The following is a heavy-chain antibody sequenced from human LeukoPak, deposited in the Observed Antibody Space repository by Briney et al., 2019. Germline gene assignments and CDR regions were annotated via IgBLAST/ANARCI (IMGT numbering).Heavy chain of an antibody. V-gene: IGHV4-39*07. Sequence: PSETLSLTCTVSSGSISSSSNYWGWIRQRPGEGLEWIGNIYSSGSTHYRPSLKRRVTISADRCNNQVSLKLSSVTAADTAVYYCARGYTNGVNREVWLDPWGQGTLVTVSS. CDR1: SGSISSSSNY. CDR3: ARGYTNGVNREVWLDP. J-gene: IGHJ5*02. D-gene: IGHD2-8*01. CDR2: IYSSGST.